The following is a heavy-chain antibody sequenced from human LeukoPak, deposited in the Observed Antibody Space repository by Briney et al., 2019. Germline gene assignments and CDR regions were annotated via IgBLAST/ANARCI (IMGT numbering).Heavy chain of an antibody. V-gene: IGHV3-21*01. CDR3: ARIGIAVAGTRLDAFDI. CDR1: LSTFSSST. D-gene: IGHD6-19*01. J-gene: IGHJ3*02. Sequence: GRSLTLSCAASLSTFSSSTMNWVRQAPGKGLEWVSSISRSSSYINYADSVKGRFAISRDNAKNSLYLHMNSLRAEDTAVYYCARIGIAVAGTRLDAFDIWGQGTVVTVSS. CDR2: ISRSSSYI.